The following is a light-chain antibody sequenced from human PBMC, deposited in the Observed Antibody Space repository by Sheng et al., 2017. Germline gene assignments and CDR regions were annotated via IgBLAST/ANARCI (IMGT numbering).Light chain of an antibody. Sequence: SYELTQPPSVSVSPGQTANITCSGDKLYKRYTCWYQQRPGQSPVLVIYQDAKRPSGIPERFSGSNSGNTATLTISGTQVLDEADYFCQAWDTNTDYCFGPGTKVTVL. V-gene: IGLV3-1*01. CDR1: KLYKRY. CDR2: QDA. CDR3: QAWDTNTDYC. J-gene: IGLJ1*01.